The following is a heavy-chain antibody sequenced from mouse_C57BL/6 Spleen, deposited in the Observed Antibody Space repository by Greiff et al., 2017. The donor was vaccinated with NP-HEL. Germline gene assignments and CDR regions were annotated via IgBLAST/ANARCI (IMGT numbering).Heavy chain of an antibody. V-gene: IGHV6-6*01. CDR1: GFTFSDAW. D-gene: IGHD1-1*01. J-gene: IGHJ4*01. Sequence: EVKLMESGGGLVQPGGSMKLSCAASGFTFSDAWMDWVRQSPEKGLEWVAEIRNKANNHATYYAESVKGRFTISRDDSKSSVYLQMNSLRAEDTGIYYCTTPITTVVATPYAMDYWGQGTSVTVSS. CDR3: TTPITTVVATPYAMDY. CDR2: IRNKANNHAT.